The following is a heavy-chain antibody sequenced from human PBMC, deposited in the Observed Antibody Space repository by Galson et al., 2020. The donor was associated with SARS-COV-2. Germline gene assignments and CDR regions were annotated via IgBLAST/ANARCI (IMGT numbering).Heavy chain of an antibody. CDR2: ISYEGSNY. J-gene: IGHJ6*02. CDR3: AKDQVGIRYYHYYGMDV. CDR1: GFTFGSYG. Sequence: GGSLRLSCAASGFTFGSYGMHWVRQAPGRGLEWVAVISYEGSNYYYADSVKGRFTISRDNSKNTLYLQMDSLRGEDSAVYYCAKDQVGIRYYHYYGMDVWGQGTTVTVSS. V-gene: IGHV3-30*18.